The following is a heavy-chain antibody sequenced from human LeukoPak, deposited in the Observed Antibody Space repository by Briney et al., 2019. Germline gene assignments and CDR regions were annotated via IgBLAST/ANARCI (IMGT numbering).Heavy chain of an antibody. CDR1: GCTLTELS. D-gene: IGHD3-3*01. CDR2: FDPEDGET. Sequence: ASVKVSCKVSGCTLTELSMHWVRQAPGKGLEWMGGFDPEDGETIYAQKFQGRVTMTEDTSTDTAYMELSSLRSEDTAVYYCATRGDFWSGYDDYWGQGTLVTVSS. J-gene: IGHJ4*02. CDR3: ATRGDFWSGYDDY. V-gene: IGHV1-24*01.